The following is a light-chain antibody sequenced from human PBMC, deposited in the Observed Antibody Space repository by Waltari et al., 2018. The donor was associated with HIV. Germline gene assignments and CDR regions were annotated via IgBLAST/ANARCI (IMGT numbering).Light chain of an antibody. CDR1: SSNFGSVDL. CDR3: CSCPRSGIRYV. V-gene: IGLV2-23*02. CDR2: EVT. Sequence: QFALTQPASVSGSPGQSITISCTGTSSNFGSVDLVPCYHKPPAESPKPIIYEVTKRPSGVSNCFAGSKSGNTASLTISGLQAEDEADYYCCSCPRSGIRYVFGTGTKVTVL. J-gene: IGLJ1*01.